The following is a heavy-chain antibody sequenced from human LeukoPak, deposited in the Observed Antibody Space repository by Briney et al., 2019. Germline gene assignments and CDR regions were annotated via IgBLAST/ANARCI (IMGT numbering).Heavy chain of an antibody. D-gene: IGHD6-13*01. J-gene: IGHJ5*02. Sequence: SETLSLTCAVYGGSFSGYYWSWIRQPPGKGLEWIGEINHSGSTNYNPSLKSRVTISVDTSKNQFSLKLSSVTAADTAVYYCARAAAPGISGWFDPWGQGTLVTVSS. CDR1: GGSFSGYY. CDR3: ARAAAPGISGWFDP. CDR2: INHSGST. V-gene: IGHV4-34*01.